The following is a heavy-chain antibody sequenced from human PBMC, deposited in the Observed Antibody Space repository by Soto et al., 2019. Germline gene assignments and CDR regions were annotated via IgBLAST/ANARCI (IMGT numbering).Heavy chain of an antibody. CDR2: ISGSGGTT. CDR3: AKTANGWFSAFDI. CDR1: GCTCSSYA. D-gene: IGHD6-19*01. J-gene: IGHJ3*02. V-gene: IGHV3-23*01. Sequence: PVGSLRLSCASSGCTCSSYAMSWVRQAPGKGLEWVSAISGSGGTTYYADSVKGRFTFSRDNSKNTLYLQMNSLRAEDTAVYYCAKTANGWFSAFDIWGQGTMVTVSS.